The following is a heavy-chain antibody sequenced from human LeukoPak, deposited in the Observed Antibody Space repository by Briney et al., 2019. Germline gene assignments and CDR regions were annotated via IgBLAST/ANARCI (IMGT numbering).Heavy chain of an antibody. Sequence: PSETLSLTCTVSGGSISTYYWSWIRQPPGKGLEWIAYIYYSGSTNYNPSLKSRVTISVDTSKNQFSLKLSSVTAADTAVYYCARHHNDAFDIWGQGTMVTVSS. V-gene: IGHV4-59*08. CDR1: GGSISTYY. CDR3: ARHHNDAFDI. J-gene: IGHJ3*02. D-gene: IGHD1-14*01. CDR2: IYYSGST.